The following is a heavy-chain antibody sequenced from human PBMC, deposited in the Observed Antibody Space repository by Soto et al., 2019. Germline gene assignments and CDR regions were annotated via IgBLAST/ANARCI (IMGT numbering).Heavy chain of an antibody. J-gene: IGHJ4*02. CDR1: GYSFTDFY. D-gene: IGHD7-27*01. Sequence: GASVKVSCKASGYSFTDFYIFWVRQAPGQGPEWMAWVNPNSGGSKSAEQFQGRVSLTPDTPTTTSYMDLQNMTSDATGVYFCASGPLTGFDLWGQATLVTVS. CDR3: ASGPLTGFDL. V-gene: IGHV1-2*02. CDR2: VNPNSGGS.